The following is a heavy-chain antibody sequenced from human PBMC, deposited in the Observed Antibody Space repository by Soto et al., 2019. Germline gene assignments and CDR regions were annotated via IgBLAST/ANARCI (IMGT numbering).Heavy chain of an antibody. V-gene: IGHV1-18*01. D-gene: IGHD3-10*01. CDR3: ARDPRALSYYGSGSYHFDY. Sequence: EASVKVSCKASGYTFNSYGISWVRQAPGQGLEWMGWISAYNGNTNYAQKLQGRVTMTTDTSTSTAYMELRSLRSDDTAVYYCARDPRALSYYGSGSYHFDYWGQGTLVTVSS. CDR2: ISAYNGNT. J-gene: IGHJ4*02. CDR1: GYTFNSYG.